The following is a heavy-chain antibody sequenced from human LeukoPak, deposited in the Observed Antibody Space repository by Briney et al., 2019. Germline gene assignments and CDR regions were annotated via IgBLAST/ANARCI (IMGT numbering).Heavy chain of an antibody. CDR3: AKDPYYDILTGYYTIGFDY. D-gene: IGHD3-9*01. CDR2: IRYDGSNK. Sequence: GGSLRLSCAASGFTFSSYGMHWVRQAPGKGLEWVAFIRYDGSNKYYAASVKGRFTISRDNSKNTLNLQMNSLRAEDTAVYYCAKDPYYDILTGYYTIGFDYWGQGTLVTVSS. J-gene: IGHJ4*02. CDR1: GFTFSSYG. V-gene: IGHV3-30*02.